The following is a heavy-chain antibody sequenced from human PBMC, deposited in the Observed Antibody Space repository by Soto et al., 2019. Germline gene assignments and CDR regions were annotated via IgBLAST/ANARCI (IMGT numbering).Heavy chain of an antibody. D-gene: IGHD6-13*01. CDR1: GGSFSGYY. Sequence: PSXTLSLTCAVYGGSFSGYYWRWIRQPPGKGLEWSGEINHSGSTNYNPSLKSRVTISVDTSKNQFSLKLSSVTAADTAVYYCARGLASSSWLLDYWGQGTLVTVSS. CDR2: INHSGST. J-gene: IGHJ4*02. CDR3: ARGLASSSWLLDY. V-gene: IGHV4-34*01.